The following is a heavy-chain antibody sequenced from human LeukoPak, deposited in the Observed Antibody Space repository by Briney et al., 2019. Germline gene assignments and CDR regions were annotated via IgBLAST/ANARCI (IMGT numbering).Heavy chain of an antibody. CDR2: ISGSGGST. Sequence: PGGSLRLSCAASGFTFSSYAMSWVRQAPGKGLEWVSAISGSGGSTYYADSVKGRFTISRDNSKNTLYLQMNSLRAEDTAVYYCAKDFYRWQRANKYFQHWGQGTLVTVSS. CDR3: AKDFYRWQRANKYFQH. V-gene: IGHV3-23*01. CDR1: GFTFSSYA. D-gene: IGHD4-23*01. J-gene: IGHJ1*01.